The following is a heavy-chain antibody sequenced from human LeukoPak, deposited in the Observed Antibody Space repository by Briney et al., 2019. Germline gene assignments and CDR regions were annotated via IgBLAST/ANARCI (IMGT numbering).Heavy chain of an antibody. Sequence: GGSLRLSCAASGFTFSTYAMSWVRQTPGKGLEWVAAISGSNPGTYHASSVKGRFTISRDNSKNTLYMQMSSLRAEDTAVYYCAKGDYGDCYWGQGTLVTVSS. J-gene: IGHJ4*02. D-gene: IGHD4-17*01. CDR2: ISGSNPGT. CDR3: AKGDYGDCY. V-gene: IGHV3-23*01. CDR1: GFTFSTYA.